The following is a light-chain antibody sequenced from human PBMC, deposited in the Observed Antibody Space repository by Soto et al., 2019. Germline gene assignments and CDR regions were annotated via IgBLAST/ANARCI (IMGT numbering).Light chain of an antibody. J-gene: IGKJ1*01. CDR1: QSVTGKS. CDR3: QHSRT. CDR2: GAS. V-gene: IGKV3-20*01. Sequence: EIVLTQSPDTLSLSPGESATLSCRTSQSVTGKSFAWYQHKPGQAPRLLIYGASSRATGIPDRFSGSGSGTDFTLTISTLEPEDFALYYCQHSRTFGRETRVEIK.